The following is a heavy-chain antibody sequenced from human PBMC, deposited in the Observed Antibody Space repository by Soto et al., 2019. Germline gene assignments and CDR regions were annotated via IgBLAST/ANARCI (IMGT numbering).Heavy chain of an antibody. D-gene: IGHD3-10*01. J-gene: IGHJ4*02. Sequence: EVQLVESGGGLIQPGGSLRLSCAVSGFTVSNNYMSWVRQAPGKGLEGVSVIYSGGYTAYGDSVKGRFTNSRDNSKNTLYFKKTTPRAAAPAVYSGAIPPGGGGYWGQETLVTVSS. CDR3: AIPPGGGGY. V-gene: IGHV3-53*01. CDR2: IYSGGYT. CDR1: GFTVSNNY.